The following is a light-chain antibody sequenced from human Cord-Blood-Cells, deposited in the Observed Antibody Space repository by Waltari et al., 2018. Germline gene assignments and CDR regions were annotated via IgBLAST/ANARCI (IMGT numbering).Light chain of an antibody. J-gene: IGKJ2*03. V-gene: IGKV1-39*01. CDR3: QQRYSTPYS. Sequence: DIQMTQSPSSLSASVGDRVTITCRASQSISSYLNCYQQKPGKAPKLLIYAASSLQSGVPSRFSGSGSGTDFTLTISSLQPEDFATYYCQQRYSTPYSFGQGTKLEIK. CDR1: QSISSY. CDR2: AAS.